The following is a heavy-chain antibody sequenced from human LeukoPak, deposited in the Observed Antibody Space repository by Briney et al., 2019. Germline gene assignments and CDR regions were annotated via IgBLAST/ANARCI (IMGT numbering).Heavy chain of an antibody. CDR2: ISYDGSNK. V-gene: IGHV3-30-3*01. CDR3: ARAKRYSSVPFDY. Sequence: GGSLRLSCAASGFTFSSYAMHWVRQAPGKGLEWVAVISYDGSNKYYADSVKGRFTISRDNSKNTLYLQMNSLRAEDTAVYYCARAKRYSSVPFDYWGQGTLVTVSS. D-gene: IGHD5-18*01. J-gene: IGHJ4*02. CDR1: GFTFSSYA.